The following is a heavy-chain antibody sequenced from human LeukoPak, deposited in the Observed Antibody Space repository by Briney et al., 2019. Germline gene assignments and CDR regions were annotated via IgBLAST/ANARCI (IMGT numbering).Heavy chain of an antibody. J-gene: IGHJ4*02. CDR2: IKLDGSEK. V-gene: IGHV3-7*03. CDR1: GFSFNSYA. Sequence: GGSLRLSCATSGFSFNSYAMHWVRQAPGKGLEWVANIKLDGSEKNYVDSVKGRFTISRDNTKNSLYLQMNSLRAEDTAVFYCARDQYDTWSRRGNFDSWGQGTLVIVSS. D-gene: IGHD3-3*01. CDR3: ARDQYDTWSRRGNFDS.